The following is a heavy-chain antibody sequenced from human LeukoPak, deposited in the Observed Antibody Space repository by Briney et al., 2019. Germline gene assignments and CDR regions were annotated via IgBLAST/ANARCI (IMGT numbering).Heavy chain of an antibody. Sequence: GASVKVSCKASGYTFTGYYMHWVRQAPGQGLEWMGWINPNSGGTNYAQKFQGWVTMTRDTSISTAYMELSRLRSDDTAVYYCARGRDYGVPNFGYWGQGTLVTVSS. CDR2: INPNSGGT. D-gene: IGHD4-17*01. V-gene: IGHV1-2*04. CDR1: GYTFTGYY. J-gene: IGHJ4*02. CDR3: ARGRDYGVPNFGY.